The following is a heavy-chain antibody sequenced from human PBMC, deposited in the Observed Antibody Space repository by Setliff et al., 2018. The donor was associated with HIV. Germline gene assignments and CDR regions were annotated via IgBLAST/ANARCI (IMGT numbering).Heavy chain of an antibody. CDR3: ARDQVLGGRAFSYASNYGMDV. D-gene: IGHD3-3*02. J-gene: IGHJ6*02. CDR2: INAGNGNT. CDR1: GYTLTSYA. V-gene: IGHV1-3*01. Sequence: ASVKVSCKASGYTLTSYAMHWVRQAPGQRFEWMGWINAGNGNTKYSQKFQGRVTITRDTSASTAYMELSSLRSEDTAMYYCARDQVLGGRAFSYASNYGMDVWGQGTTVTVSS.